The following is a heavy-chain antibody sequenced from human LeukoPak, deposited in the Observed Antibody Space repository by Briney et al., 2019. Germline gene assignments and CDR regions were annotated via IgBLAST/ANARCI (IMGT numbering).Heavy chain of an antibody. CDR2: IYYSGST. Sequence: SETLSLTCTVSGCSISSYYWSWIRQPPGKGLEWIGYIYYSGSTNYNPSLKSRVTISVDTSKNQFSLKLSSVTAADTAVYYCARRGSPAFDYWGQGTLVTVSS. D-gene: IGHD6-13*01. CDR3: ARRGSPAFDY. V-gene: IGHV4-59*08. J-gene: IGHJ4*02. CDR1: GCSISSYY.